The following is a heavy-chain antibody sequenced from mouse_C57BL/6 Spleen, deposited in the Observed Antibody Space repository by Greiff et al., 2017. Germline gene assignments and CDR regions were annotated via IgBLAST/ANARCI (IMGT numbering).Heavy chain of an antibody. V-gene: IGHV7-3*01. D-gene: IGHD1-1*01. J-gene: IGHJ4*01. CDR2: IRNKANGYTT. CDR1: GFTFTDYY. CDR3: ARYPYYYGSGMDY. Sequence: EVMLVESGGGLVQPGGSLSLSCAASGFTFTDYYMSWVRQPPGKALEWLGFIRNKANGYTTEYSASVKGRFTISRYNSQSILYLQMKTLRAEDSATDYCARYPYYYGSGMDYWGQGTSLTVSS.